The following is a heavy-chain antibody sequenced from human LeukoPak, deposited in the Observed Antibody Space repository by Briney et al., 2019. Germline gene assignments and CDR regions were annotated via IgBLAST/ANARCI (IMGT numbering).Heavy chain of an antibody. Sequence: PSETLSLTCTVSGGSISSSSYYWGWIRQPPGKGLEWIGSIYYSGSTYYNPSLKSRVTISVDTSKNQFSLKLSSVTAADTAVYYCARGQQLGLLYYYYYMDVWGKGTTVTISS. D-gene: IGHD6-13*01. CDR3: ARGQQLGLLYYYYYMDV. J-gene: IGHJ6*03. V-gene: IGHV4-39*07. CDR2: IYYSGST. CDR1: GGSISSSSYY.